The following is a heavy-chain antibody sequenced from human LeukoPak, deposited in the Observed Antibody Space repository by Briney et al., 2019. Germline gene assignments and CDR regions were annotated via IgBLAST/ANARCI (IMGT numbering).Heavy chain of an antibody. Sequence: SETLSLTCSFSGYSISSGYYWSWIRPPPGKGLEWIGYIYYSGSTNYNPSLKSRVTISVDTSKNQFSLKLSSVTAADTAVYYCASQFDYWGQGTLVTVSS. V-gene: IGHV4-61*01. CDR1: GYSISSGYY. J-gene: IGHJ4*02. CDR2: IYYSGST. CDR3: ASQFDY.